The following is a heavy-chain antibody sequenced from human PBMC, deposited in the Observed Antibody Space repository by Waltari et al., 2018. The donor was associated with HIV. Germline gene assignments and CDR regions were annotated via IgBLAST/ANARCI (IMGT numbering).Heavy chain of an antibody. CDR1: GFTVSSNY. Sequence: EVQLVESGGGLIQTGGSLRLSCAASGFTVSSNYMSWVRQAPGKGLECVSVSYTAGRTSYADSVKGRFTISRDTSNNTLHLQMNSLRAEDTAIYYCAKSYGDYFDYWGQGTLVTVSS. CDR3: AKSYGDYFDY. J-gene: IGHJ4*02. V-gene: IGHV3-53*01. D-gene: IGHD4-17*01. CDR2: SYTAGRT.